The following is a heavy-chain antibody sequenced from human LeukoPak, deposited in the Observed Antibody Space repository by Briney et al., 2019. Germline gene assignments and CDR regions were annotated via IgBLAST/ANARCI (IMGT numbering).Heavy chain of an antibody. D-gene: IGHD3-3*01. CDR2: IYYSGST. J-gene: IGHJ4*02. V-gene: IGHV4-30-4*08. CDR1: GGSISSGDYY. Sequence: SQTLSLTCTVSGGSISSGDYYWSWIRQPPGKGLERIGYIYYSGSTYYNPSLKSRVTISVDTSKNQFSLKLSSVTAADTAVYYCARVVSASRITIFGVVIDYFDYWGQGTLVTVSS. CDR3: ARVVSASRITIFGVVIDYFDY.